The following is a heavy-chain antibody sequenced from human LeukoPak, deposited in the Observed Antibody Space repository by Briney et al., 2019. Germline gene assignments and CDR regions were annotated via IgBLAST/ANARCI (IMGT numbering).Heavy chain of an antibody. Sequence: PGGSLRLSCAASGFTFTSYNMNWVRQTPGKGLEWVSSITSSSHYIYYADSVRGRFTISRDNAKNSLYLQMNSLRAEDTAVYYCAELGITMIGGVWGKGTTVTISS. J-gene: IGHJ6*04. V-gene: IGHV3-21*01. CDR2: ITSSSHYI. CDR1: GFTFTSYN. CDR3: AELGITMIGGV. D-gene: IGHD3-10*02.